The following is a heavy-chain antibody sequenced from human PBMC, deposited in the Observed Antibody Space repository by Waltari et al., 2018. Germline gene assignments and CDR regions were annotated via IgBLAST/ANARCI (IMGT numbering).Heavy chain of an antibody. CDR1: GFTFSHYW. CDR2: IISDGSST. V-gene: IGHV3-74*01. D-gene: IGHD1-1*01. CDR3: ARLSNWAGDY. Sequence: EVQLVESGGGLVQPGGSLRLSCAASGFTFSHYWLYWVRQAPGKGLVWVSRIISDGSSTTYADSVKGRFTISRDNAKNTLYLQMNSLRAEDTAVYYCARLSNWAGDYWGQGTLVTVSS. J-gene: IGHJ4*02.